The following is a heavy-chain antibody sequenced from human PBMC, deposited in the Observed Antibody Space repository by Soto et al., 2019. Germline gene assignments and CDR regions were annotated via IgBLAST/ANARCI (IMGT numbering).Heavy chain of an antibody. CDR3: ARTQERPYQLVFDY. V-gene: IGHV4-61*01. Sequence: NPSETLSLTSTVSGGSISSGSYSWSWIRQAPGKGLEWIGYLYYNGGTNYTPSLKSRVTISVDTSKNQFSLKLMGVTDSEKAVYFGARTQERPYQLVFDYWGQGSRVTVSS. D-gene: IGHD2-2*01. J-gene: IGHJ4*02. CDR1: GGSISSGSYS. CDR2: LYYNGGT.